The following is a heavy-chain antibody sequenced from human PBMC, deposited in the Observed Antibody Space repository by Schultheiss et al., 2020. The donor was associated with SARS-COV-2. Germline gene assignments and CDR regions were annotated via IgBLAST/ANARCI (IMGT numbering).Heavy chain of an antibody. D-gene: IGHD6-13*01. V-gene: IGHV3-9*01. CDR1: GFTFDDYA. Sequence: SLKISCAASGFTFDDYAMHWVRQAPGKGLEWVSGISWNSGSIGYADSVKGRFTISRDNAKNSLYLQMNSLRAEDTALYYCAKDQWARIAGAFDIWGQGTMVTVSS. CDR3: AKDQWARIAGAFDI. CDR2: ISWNSGSI. J-gene: IGHJ3*02.